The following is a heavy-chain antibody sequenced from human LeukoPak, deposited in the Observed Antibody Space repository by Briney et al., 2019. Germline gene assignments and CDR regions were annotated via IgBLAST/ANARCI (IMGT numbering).Heavy chain of an antibody. V-gene: IGHV3-30*12. CDR1: GFIFGNFG. CDR2: IYYDGTNK. D-gene: IGHD1-7*01. J-gene: IGHJ4*02. Sequence: GGSLRLSCATSGFIFGNFGMHWVRQAPGKGLEWVGLIYYDGTNKYYANSVKGRFTISRDNSKNLLFLQMNSLRVEDTAVYYCARQTTLATDFWGQGTLVTVSS. CDR3: ARQTTLATDF.